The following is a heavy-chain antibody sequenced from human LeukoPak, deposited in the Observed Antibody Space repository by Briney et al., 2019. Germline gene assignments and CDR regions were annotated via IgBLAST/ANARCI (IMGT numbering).Heavy chain of an antibody. CDR2: IYHSGST. J-gene: IGHJ4*02. V-gene: IGHV4-38-2*01. Sequence: SETLSLTCAVSGYSISSGYYWGWIRQPPGKGLEWIGSIYHSGSTYYNPSLKSRVTISVDTSKNQFSLKLSFVTAADTAVYYCARAKPTSIAARRGKYYFDYWGQGTLVTVSS. D-gene: IGHD6-6*01. CDR3: ARAKPTSIAARRGKYYFDY. CDR1: GYSISSGYY.